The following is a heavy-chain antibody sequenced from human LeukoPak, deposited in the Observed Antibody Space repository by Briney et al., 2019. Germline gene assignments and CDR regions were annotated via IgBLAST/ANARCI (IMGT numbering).Heavy chain of an antibody. V-gene: IGHV4-34*01. D-gene: IGHD3-10*01. CDR3: ARYGITIVRGGKYYFDS. CDR2: INHSGST. J-gene: IGHJ4*02. Sequence: SETLSLTCAVYGGSFSGYYWSWMRQPPGKGLEWIGEINHSGSTNYNPSLKSRVTISVDTSKNQFSLRLSSVTAADTAVYYCARYGITIVRGGKYYFDSWGQGTLVTVSS. CDR1: GGSFSGYY.